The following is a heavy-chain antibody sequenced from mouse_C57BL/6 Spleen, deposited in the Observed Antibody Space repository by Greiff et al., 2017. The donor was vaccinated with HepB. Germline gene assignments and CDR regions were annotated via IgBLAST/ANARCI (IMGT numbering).Heavy chain of an antibody. J-gene: IGHJ1*03. D-gene: IGHD2-12*01. CDR3: ARDYYRYFDV. V-gene: IGHV1-64*01. CDR1: GYTFTSYW. Sequence: VQLQQSGAELVKPGASVKLSCKASGYTFTSYWMHWVKQRPGQGLEWIGMIHPNSGSTNYNEKFKSKATLTVDKSSSTAYMQLSSLTSEDSAVYYCARDYYRYFDVWGTGTTVTVSS. CDR2: IHPNSGST.